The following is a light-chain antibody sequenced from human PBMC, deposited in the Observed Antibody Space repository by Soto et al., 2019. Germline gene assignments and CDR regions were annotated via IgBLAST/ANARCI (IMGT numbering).Light chain of an antibody. J-gene: IGLJ3*02. Sequence: QSALTQPASVSGSPGQSITISCTGTSSDIGSNNYVSWFQQRPGKAPTLIIYEVSNRPSGVSTHFSGSKSGNTASLTISGRRPEDEAEYYCSSYTTTTRLFGGGTKLNVL. CDR2: EVS. CDR1: SSDIGSNNY. V-gene: IGLV2-14*01. CDR3: SSYTTTTRL.